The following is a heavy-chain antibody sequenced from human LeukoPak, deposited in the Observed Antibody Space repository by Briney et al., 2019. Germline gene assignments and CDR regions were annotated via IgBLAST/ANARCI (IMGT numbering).Heavy chain of an antibody. CDR3: ARERHCTNGVCYTPRWFDP. J-gene: IGHJ5*02. V-gene: IGHV3-74*01. CDR2: INSDGIST. Sequence: GGSLRLSCAASGFSFSSYWIHWVRQAPGKGLVWVSRINSDGISTTYAGSVKGRFTVSRDNAKNTLFLQMNSLRAEDTAVYYCARERHCTNGVCYTPRWFDPWGQGTLVTVS. D-gene: IGHD2-8*01. CDR1: GFSFSSYW.